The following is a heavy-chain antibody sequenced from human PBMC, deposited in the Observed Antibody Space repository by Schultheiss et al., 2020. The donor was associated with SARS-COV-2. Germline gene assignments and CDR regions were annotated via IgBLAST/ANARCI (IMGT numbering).Heavy chain of an antibody. CDR1: GFTFSSYA. D-gene: IGHD3-16*01. V-gene: IGHV3-33*08. CDR2: IWYDGSNE. J-gene: IGHJ4*02. Sequence: GGSLRLSCAASGFTFSSYAMSWVRQAPGKGLEWVAVIWYDGSNEYYADSVKGRFTISRDNSKNTLYLQMNSLRAEDTAVYYCAREGIMITFGGVIRYFDYCGRGTLVTVSS. CDR3: AREGIMITFGGVIRYFDY.